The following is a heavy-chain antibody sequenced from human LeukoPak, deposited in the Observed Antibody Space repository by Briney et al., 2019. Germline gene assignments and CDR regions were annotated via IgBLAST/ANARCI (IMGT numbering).Heavy chain of an antibody. CDR1: GGSISSSSYY. CDR3: ARDLVNCSSTSCPFDP. Sequence: TLSLTCTVSGGSISSSSYYWSWIRQPPGKGLEWIGYIYHSGSTYYNPSLKSRVTISVDRSKNQFSLKLSSVTAADTAVYYCARDLVNCSSTSCPFDPWGQGTLVTVSS. V-gene: IGHV4-30-2*01. D-gene: IGHD2-2*01. CDR2: IYHSGST. J-gene: IGHJ5*02.